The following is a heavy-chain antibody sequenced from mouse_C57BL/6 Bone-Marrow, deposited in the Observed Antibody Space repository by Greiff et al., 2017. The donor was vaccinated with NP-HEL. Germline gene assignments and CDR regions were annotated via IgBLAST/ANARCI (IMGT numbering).Heavy chain of an antibody. CDR1: GYSFTDYN. D-gene: IGHD1-1*01. V-gene: IGHV1-39*01. CDR2: INPNYGTT. J-gene: IGHJ1*03. Sequence: VHVKQSGPELVKPGASVKISCKASGYSFTDYNMNWVKQSNGKSLEWIGVINPNYGTTSYNQKFKGKATLTVDQSSSTAYMQLNSLTSEDSAVYYCARTHYYGSSYWYFDVWGTGTTVTVSS. CDR3: ARTHYYGSSYWYFDV.